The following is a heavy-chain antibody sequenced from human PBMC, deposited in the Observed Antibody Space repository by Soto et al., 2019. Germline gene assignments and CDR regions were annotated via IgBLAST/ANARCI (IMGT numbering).Heavy chain of an antibody. Sequence: QVQLVQSGAEVKKPGSSVKVSCKASGGTFSSYAISWVRQAPGQGLEWMGGIIPSFGTANYAQKFQGRGTITADESTSTADMELSSLRSEDTGVYYCASERRRDAFDIWGQGTMVTVSS. CDR3: ASERRRDAFDI. CDR2: IIPSFGTA. CDR1: GGTFSSYA. J-gene: IGHJ3*02. V-gene: IGHV1-69*12.